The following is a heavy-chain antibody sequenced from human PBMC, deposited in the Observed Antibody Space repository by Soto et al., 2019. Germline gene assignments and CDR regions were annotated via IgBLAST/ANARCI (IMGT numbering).Heavy chain of an antibody. J-gene: IGHJ5*02. CDR3: ARAPRDWFDP. CDR2: IIPILGIA. V-gene: IGHV1-69*02. CDR1: GGTFSSYT. Sequence: QVQLVQSGAEVKKPGSSVKVSCKASGGTFSSYTISWVRQAPGQGLEWMGRIIPILGIANYAQKFQGRVQISXDKSTSTAYMELSSLRSEDTAVYYCARAPRDWFDPWGQGTLVTVSS.